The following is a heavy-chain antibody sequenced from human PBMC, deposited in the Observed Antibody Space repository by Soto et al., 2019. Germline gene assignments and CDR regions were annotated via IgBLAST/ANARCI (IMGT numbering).Heavy chain of an antibody. D-gene: IGHD3-3*01. Sequence: EVQLVESGGGLVKPGGSLRLSCAASGFTFSNAWMNWVRQAPGKGLEWVGRIKSKTDGGTTDYAAPGKGRFTISRDDSKNTLYLQMNSLKTEDTPVYYCTTATLRFLPAAFDIWGQGTMVTVSS. CDR3: TTATLRFLPAAFDI. V-gene: IGHV3-15*07. CDR2: IKSKTDGGTT. J-gene: IGHJ3*02. CDR1: GFTFSNAW.